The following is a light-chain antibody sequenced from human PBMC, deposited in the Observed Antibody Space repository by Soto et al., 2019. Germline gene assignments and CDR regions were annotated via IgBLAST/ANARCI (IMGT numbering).Light chain of an antibody. CDR1: QSVTSY. Sequence: EIVLTQSPATLSLSPGERATLSCRASQSVTSYLAWYQQKPGQAPRLLVYDASNRATGIPPRFSGSGSGTDFPLTISSLEPEDFAVYYCQQRGDWPYTFGQGTKLEIK. CDR2: DAS. V-gene: IGKV3-11*01. CDR3: QQRGDWPYT. J-gene: IGKJ2*01.